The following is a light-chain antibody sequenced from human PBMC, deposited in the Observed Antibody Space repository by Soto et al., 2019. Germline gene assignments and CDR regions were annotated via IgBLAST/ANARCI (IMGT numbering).Light chain of an antibody. Sequence: QSVLTQPRSASGSPVQSVTISCTATSSDVGGYNYVSWYQQHAGKAPKLMIYDVSKRPSGVPDRFSGSKSGNSASLTISGLQAEDEADYYRCSYAGSYTWVFGGGTKLTVL. CDR1: SSDVGGYNY. V-gene: IGLV2-11*01. CDR3: CSYAGSYTWV. CDR2: DVS. J-gene: IGLJ2*01.